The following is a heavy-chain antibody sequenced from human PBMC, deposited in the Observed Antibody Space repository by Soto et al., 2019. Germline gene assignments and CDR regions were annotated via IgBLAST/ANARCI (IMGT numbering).Heavy chain of an antibody. CDR3: ALLYYYDSSGYRFDY. CDR2: IYWNDDK. CDR1: GFSLSTSGVG. D-gene: IGHD3-22*01. Sequence: QITLKESGPTLVNPTQTLTLTCTFSGFSLSTSGVGVGWIRQPPGKALEWLALIYWNDDKRYSPSLKSRLTITKDTSKNQVVLTMTNMDPVDTATYYCALLYYYDSSGYRFDYWGQGTLVTVSS. V-gene: IGHV2-5*01. J-gene: IGHJ4*02.